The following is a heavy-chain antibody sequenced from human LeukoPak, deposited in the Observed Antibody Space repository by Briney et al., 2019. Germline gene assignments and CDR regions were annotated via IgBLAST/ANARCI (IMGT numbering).Heavy chain of an antibody. D-gene: IGHD3-3*01. J-gene: IGHJ4*02. CDR3: VLQLTIYFGH. V-gene: IGHV3-23*01. CDR2: ISGSGGTT. CDR1: GFTFSSYA. Sequence: GGSLRLSCAASGFTFSSYAMSWVRQAPGKGLEWVSGISGSGGTTYYANSVKGRFTISRDNSKNTLYLQMNSLRTEDTAVYYCVLQLTIYFGHWGQGTLVTVSS.